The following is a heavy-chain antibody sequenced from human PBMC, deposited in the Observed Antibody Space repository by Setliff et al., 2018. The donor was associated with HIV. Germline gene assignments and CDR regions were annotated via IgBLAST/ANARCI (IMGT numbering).Heavy chain of an antibody. CDR2: MNPNSGNT. J-gene: IGHJ4*02. Sequence: ASVKVSCKASGYTFTNYDINWVRQATGQGLEWMGWMNPNSGNTGYAQKFQGRVTMTRNTSISTAYMELSSLRSEDTAVYYCARDVGRDGYCFDHWGQGTLVTVSS. V-gene: IGHV1-8*01. D-gene: IGHD5-12*01. CDR1: GYTFTNYD. CDR3: ARDVGRDGYCFDH.